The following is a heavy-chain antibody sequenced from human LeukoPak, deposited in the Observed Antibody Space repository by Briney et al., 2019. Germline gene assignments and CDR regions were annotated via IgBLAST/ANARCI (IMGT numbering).Heavy chain of an antibody. CDR2: IYTSGST. CDR3: ARHVFYDYGDYSAFGLGWFDP. Sequence: SETLSLTCTVSGGSISSSSYYWGWIRQPPGKGLEWIGYIYTSGSTNYNPPLKSRVTISVDTSKNQFSLKLSSVTAADTAVYYCARHVFYDYGDYSAFGLGWFDPWGQGTLVTVSS. V-gene: IGHV4-61*05. D-gene: IGHD4-17*01. CDR1: GGSISSSSYY. J-gene: IGHJ5*02.